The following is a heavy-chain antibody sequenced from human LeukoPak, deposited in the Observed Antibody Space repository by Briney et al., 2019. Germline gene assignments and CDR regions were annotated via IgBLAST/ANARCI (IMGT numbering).Heavy chain of an antibody. CDR2: ISYDGSNK. J-gene: IGHJ6*02. CDR1: GFTVSSNY. D-gene: IGHD2-2*01. V-gene: IGHV3-30*18. Sequence: GGSLRLSCAASGFTVSSNYMSWVRQAPGKGLEWVAVISYDGSNKYYADSVKGRFTFSRDNSKNTLYLQMSSLRAEDTAVYYCAKEKGIYCSSIDCSPGMDVWGQGTTVTVSS. CDR3: AKEKGIYCSSIDCSPGMDV.